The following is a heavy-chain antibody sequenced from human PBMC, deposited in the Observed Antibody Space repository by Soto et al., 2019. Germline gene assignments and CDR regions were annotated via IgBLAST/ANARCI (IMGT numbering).Heavy chain of an antibody. CDR2: LHYSGTT. D-gene: IGHD2-2*01. J-gene: IGHJ4*02. V-gene: IGHV4-39*01. CDR3: ARQGYQLTHIATGWIDY. Sequence: QLQLQESGPGLVKPSETLSLTCTVSGGSISSGTYYWGWIRQPPGKGLEWIGSLHYSGTTYYNPSLKDGVTMSFNTSKNDFSLELSSVTAADTAVYDCARQGYQLTHIATGWIDYWGQGSLVTVSS. CDR1: GGSISSGTYY.